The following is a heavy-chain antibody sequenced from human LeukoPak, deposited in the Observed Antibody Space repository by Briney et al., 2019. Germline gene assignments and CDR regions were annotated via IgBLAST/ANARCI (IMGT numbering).Heavy chain of an antibody. Sequence: GGSLRLSCAASGFTFDDYAMHWVRQAPGKGLEWVSGISWNSGSIGYADSVKGRFTISRDNSKNTLYLQMNSLRAEDTAVYYCAKDLVLRAYYYDSFGPFDYWGQGTLVTVSS. CDR2: ISWNSGSI. V-gene: IGHV3-9*01. D-gene: IGHD3-22*01. CDR3: AKDLVLRAYYYDSFGPFDY. J-gene: IGHJ4*02. CDR1: GFTFDDYA.